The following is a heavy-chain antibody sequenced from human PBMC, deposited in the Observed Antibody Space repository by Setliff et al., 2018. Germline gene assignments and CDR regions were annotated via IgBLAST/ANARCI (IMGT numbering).Heavy chain of an antibody. CDR1: GYTLTTYF. Sequence: ASVKVSCKASGYTLTTYFMNWVRQAPGQGLEWMGYVNTRTGNPMYAQGFTGRFVFSLDPSVSTAYLQISSLKAEDTALYYCATGSLVAAGTGHWGQGTLVTVSS. CDR2: VNTRTGNP. CDR3: ATGSLVAAGTGH. V-gene: IGHV7-4-1*02. D-gene: IGHD6-13*01. J-gene: IGHJ4*02.